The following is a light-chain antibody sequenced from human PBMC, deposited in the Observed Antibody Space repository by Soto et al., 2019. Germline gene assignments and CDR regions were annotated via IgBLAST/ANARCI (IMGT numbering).Light chain of an antibody. J-gene: IGKJ1*01. CDR2: DAS. CDR3: QQYNNWPRT. CDR1: ESVSNN. V-gene: IGKV3-15*01. Sequence: ERVMTQSPATLSVSPGERATLTCRASESVSNNLAWYQQKPGQSPRLLIYDASIRATGIPARFSSSGSGTEFTLTISSLQSEDFAVYYCQQYNNWPRTFGQGTKVEIK.